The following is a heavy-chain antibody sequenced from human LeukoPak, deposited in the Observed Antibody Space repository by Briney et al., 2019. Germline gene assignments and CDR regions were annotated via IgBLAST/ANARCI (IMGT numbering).Heavy chain of an antibody. D-gene: IGHD3-22*01. V-gene: IGHV3-21*01. CDR2: ISRTSIYI. Sequence: PGGSLRLSCAASGFTFSSYSMNWVRQAPGKGLEWVSSISRTSIYIYYADSVKGRFTISRDNAKNSLYLQMNSLRAEDTAVYYCARALYDSSGYHSHFDYWGQGTLVTVSS. CDR1: GFTFSSYS. CDR3: ARALYDSSGYHSHFDY. J-gene: IGHJ4*02.